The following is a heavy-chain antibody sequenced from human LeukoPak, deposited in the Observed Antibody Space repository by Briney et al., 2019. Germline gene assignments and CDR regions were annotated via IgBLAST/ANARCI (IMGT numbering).Heavy chain of an antibody. Sequence: GGSLRLSCTASGFTFGDYAMSWFRQAPGKGLEWVGFIRSKAYGETTEYAASVKGRFTISRGDSENIAYLQMNSLKTADTAVYYCSIQNRYSRSSGGDFDYWGEGTLVTVSS. CDR3: SIQNRYSRSSGGDFDY. CDR2: IRSKAYGETT. D-gene: IGHD6-6*01. CDR1: GFTFGDYA. J-gene: IGHJ4*02. V-gene: IGHV3-49*03.